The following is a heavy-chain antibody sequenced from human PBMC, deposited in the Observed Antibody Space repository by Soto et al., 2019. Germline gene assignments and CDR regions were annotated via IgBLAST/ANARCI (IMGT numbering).Heavy chain of an antibody. CDR2: INPNSGDT. CDR3: ARDGVPVGTSGSFYDS. Sequence: ASVKVSCKASGYTFSGYYLHWVRQAPGQGLEWMGWINPNSGDTKYAQKFQDWVTMTRDTSISTAYMELSSLTSDDTAVYFCARDGVPVGTSGSFYDSWGQGTLVTVS. CDR1: GYTFSGYY. V-gene: IGHV1-2*04. D-gene: IGHD1-26*01. J-gene: IGHJ4*02.